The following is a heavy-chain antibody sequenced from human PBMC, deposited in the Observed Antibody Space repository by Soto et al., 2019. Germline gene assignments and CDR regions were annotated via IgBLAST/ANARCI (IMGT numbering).Heavy chain of an antibody. V-gene: IGHV3-23*01. D-gene: IGHD3-16*01. CDR1: GFTFSHYV. J-gene: IGHJ6*02. CDR2: ISGSGSSV. CDR3: AKVRALYLSASYFYYGLDV. Sequence: GGSLRLSCAASGFTFSHYVLSWVRQSPERGLEWVSSISGSGSSVYVADSVRGRFIMSRDLSTNTVSLQMNSLRAEDTAVYYCAKVRALYLSASYFYYGLDVWGQGTTVTVSS.